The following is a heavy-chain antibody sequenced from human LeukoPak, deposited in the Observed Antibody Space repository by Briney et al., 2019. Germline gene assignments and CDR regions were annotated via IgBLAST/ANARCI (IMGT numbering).Heavy chain of an antibody. Sequence: SVKVSCKASGFTFTNSPMQWVRQARRQRLEWIGWIVVGSYNTNYAQKFQERVTITRDMSTSTAYMELSSLRPEDTAVYYCAVGSGWYSPDYWGQGTLVTVSS. CDR1: GFTFTNSP. J-gene: IGHJ4*02. D-gene: IGHD6-19*01. V-gene: IGHV1-58*02. CDR2: IVVGSYNT. CDR3: AVGSGWYSPDY.